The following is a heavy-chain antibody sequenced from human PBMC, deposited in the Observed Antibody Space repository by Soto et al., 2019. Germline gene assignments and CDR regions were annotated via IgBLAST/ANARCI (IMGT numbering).Heavy chain of an antibody. J-gene: IGHJ6*02. CDR2: IFSNDEK. Sequence: QVTLKESGPVLVKPTETLTLTCTVSGFSLSNARMGVSWIRQPPGKALEWLAHIFSNDEKSYSTSLKSRLTISEDTSKSQVVLTMTNMDPVDTATYYCARGIVGATFYYYYGMDVWGQGTTVTVSS. CDR1: GFSLSNARMG. D-gene: IGHD1-26*01. CDR3: ARGIVGATFYYYYGMDV. V-gene: IGHV2-26*01.